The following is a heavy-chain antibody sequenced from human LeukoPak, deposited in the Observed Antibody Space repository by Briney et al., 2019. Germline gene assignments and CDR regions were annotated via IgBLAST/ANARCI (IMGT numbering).Heavy chain of an antibody. CDR3: SRGHYGR. J-gene: IGHJ4*02. CDR1: GFPFTYTW. Sequence: GRTLRLFCAASGFPFTYTWMNWVRQASGKGLECVIHIKGKSDGGTTEYAAPVKGRFTISRDDSKSTLYLQMTSLNTDDTAVYYCSRGHYGRWGQGTLVTVSS. V-gene: IGHV3-15*01. CDR2: IKGKSDGGTT. D-gene: IGHD3-10*01.